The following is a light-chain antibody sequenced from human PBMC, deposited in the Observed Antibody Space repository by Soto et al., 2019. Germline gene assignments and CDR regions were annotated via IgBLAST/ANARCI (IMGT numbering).Light chain of an antibody. Sequence: VMTQSPATLSMSPWERATLSCRASQSVTNKLAWYQQKPGQAPRLLIYGASTRATGIPARFSGRGSGTEFTLTISGLQSEDFAVYYCQQYNTWPPETFGQGTQVDIK. V-gene: IGKV3-15*01. J-gene: IGKJ1*01. CDR2: GAS. CDR3: QQYNTWPPET. CDR1: QSVTNK.